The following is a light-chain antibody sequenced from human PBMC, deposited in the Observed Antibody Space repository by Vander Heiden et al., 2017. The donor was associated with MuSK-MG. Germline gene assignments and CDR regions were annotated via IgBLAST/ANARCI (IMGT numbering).Light chain of an antibody. Sequence: ILTCRASQGISSWLAWYQQKPEKAPKSLIYAASSLQSGVPSRFGGSGSGTYFTLTISSLQPEYFATYYCQQNNSSPITFGQGTQVEIK. CDR3: QQNNSSPIT. V-gene: IGKV1D-16*01. J-gene: IGKJ5*01. CDR2: AAS. CDR1: QGISSW.